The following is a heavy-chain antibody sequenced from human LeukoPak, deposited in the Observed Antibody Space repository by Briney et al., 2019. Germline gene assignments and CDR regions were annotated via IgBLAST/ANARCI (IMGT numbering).Heavy chain of an antibody. CDR1: GGTFSSYA. D-gene: IGHD3-3*01. CDR2: IIPIFGTA. J-gene: IGHJ6*03. CDR3: ARASSLTSTIFGVATRDYYYMDV. V-gene: IGHV1-69*01. Sequence: GASVKVSCKASGGTFSSYAISWVRQAPGQGLEWMGGIIPIFGTANYAQKFQGRVTITADESTSTAYMELSSLRSEDTAVYYCARASSLTSTIFGVATRDYYYMDVWGKGTTVTVSS.